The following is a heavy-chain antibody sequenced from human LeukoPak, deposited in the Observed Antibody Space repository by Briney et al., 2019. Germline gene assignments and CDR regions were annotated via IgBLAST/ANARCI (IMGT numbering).Heavy chain of an antibody. CDR3: ARDSSGYIHQALYNWFDP. D-gene: IGHD3-22*01. CDR2: INTNTGNP. J-gene: IGHJ5*02. CDR1: GYTFTSYA. V-gene: IGHV7-4-1*02. Sequence: GASVKVSCKASGYTFTSYAMNWVRQAPGQGLEWMGWINTNTGNPTYAQGFTGRFVFSLDTSVSTAYLQISSLKAEDTAVYYCARDSSGYIHQALYNWFDPWGQGTLVTVSS.